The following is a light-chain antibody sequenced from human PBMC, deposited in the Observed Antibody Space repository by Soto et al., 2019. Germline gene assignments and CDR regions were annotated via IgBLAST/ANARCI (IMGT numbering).Light chain of an antibody. V-gene: IGKV3-20*01. J-gene: IGKJ1*01. CDR2: GAS. CDR1: QSLSKNY. Sequence: TQSQDTAHPSAGHTANLCLXDSQSLSKNYLAWYQQKPGQAPRLLIYGASNRATGIPDRFSGSGSGTDFTLTISRLAPEDFAVYYCQQYGSSGTFGQGTKV. CDR3: QQYGSSGT.